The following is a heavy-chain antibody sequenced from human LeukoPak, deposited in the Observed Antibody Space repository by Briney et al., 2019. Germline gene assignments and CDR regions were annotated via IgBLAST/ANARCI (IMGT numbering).Heavy chain of an antibody. J-gene: IGHJ4*02. D-gene: IGHD3-22*01. CDR3: ARGLSVRNYDSSGYSYDY. Sequence: ASVKVSCKASGYTFTRYDINWVRQATGQGLEWMGWMNPNSGNTGYAQKFQGRVTMTRNTSISTAYMELSSLRSEDTAVYYCARGLSVRNYDSSGYSYDYWGQGTLVTVSS. CDR1: GYTFTRYD. CDR2: MNPNSGNT. V-gene: IGHV1-8*01.